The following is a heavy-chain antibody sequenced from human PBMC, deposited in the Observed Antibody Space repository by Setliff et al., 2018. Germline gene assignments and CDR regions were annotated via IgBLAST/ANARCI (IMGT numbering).Heavy chain of an antibody. CDR3: AKGPTEAGFLVS. V-gene: IGHV4-4*02. D-gene: IGHD6-25*01. J-gene: IGHJ4*02. Sequence: SETLSLTCLVSSGSISSSTHWWSWVRRPPGKGLEWIGEIYHSGTTNYNPSLKSRDTMSVDKSNNQFSLTLTSVTAADTAVYYCAKGPTEAGFLVSWGQGALVTVSS. CDR2: IYHSGTT. CDR1: SGSISSSTHW.